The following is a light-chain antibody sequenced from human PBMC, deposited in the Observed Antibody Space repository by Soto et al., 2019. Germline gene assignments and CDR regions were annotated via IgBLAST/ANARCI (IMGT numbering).Light chain of an antibody. CDR1: QGIGRW. V-gene: IGKV1D-12*01. CDR2: AAS. Sequence: DLQMTQSPSSVSASVGDRVTITCRASQGIGRWLAWYQQKPVKAPTLLIYAASSLQSGVPSRFSGSGSWTDFTLTISSRQPEDFATYYCHQANSFQLTFGGGTRVEIK. CDR3: HQANSFQLT. J-gene: IGKJ4*01.